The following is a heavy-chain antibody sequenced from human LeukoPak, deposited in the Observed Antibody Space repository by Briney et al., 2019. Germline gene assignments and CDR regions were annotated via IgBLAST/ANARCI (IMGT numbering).Heavy chain of an antibody. D-gene: IGHD2-15*01. CDR1: GYSISSGYY. J-gene: IGHJ4*02. CDR3: ARGFPPYCSGGSCSMYYFDF. Sequence: SETLSLTCTVSGYSISSGYYWGWIRQPPGKGLEWIGSIYHSGSTYYNPSLKSRVTISVDTSKNQFSLKLSSVTAADTAVYYCARGFPPYCSGGSCSMYYFDFWGQGTLVTVSS. CDR2: IYHSGST. V-gene: IGHV4-38-2*02.